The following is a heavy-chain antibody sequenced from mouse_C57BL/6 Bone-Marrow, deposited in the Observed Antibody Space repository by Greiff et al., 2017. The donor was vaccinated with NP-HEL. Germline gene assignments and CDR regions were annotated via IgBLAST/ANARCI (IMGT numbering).Heavy chain of an antibody. CDR2: LDPNSGGN. Sequence: QVQLQQPGAELVKPGASVKLSCKASGYTFTSYWMHWVKQRPGRGLEWIGRLDPNSGGNKYNEKFKSKATLTVDKPSSTAYMQLSSLTSEDSAVYYCARSINPAWFAYWGQGTLVTVSA. V-gene: IGHV1-72*01. J-gene: IGHJ3*01. CDR3: ARSINPAWFAY. CDR1: GYTFTSYW.